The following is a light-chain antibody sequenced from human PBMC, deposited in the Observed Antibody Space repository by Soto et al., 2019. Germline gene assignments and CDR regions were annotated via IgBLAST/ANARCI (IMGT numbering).Light chain of an antibody. V-gene: IGKV1-9*01. CDR2: AVS. J-gene: IGKJ4*01. CDR3: QQLNSYRLT. CDR1: QGISSY. Sequence: DIQLTQSPSFLSASVGDRVTITCRASQGISSYFAWYQQKPGEAPKLLIYAVSTWQSGVPSRFSGSASGTEFTLTISSLQPEDFATYYCQQLNSYRLTFGGGTKVEIK.